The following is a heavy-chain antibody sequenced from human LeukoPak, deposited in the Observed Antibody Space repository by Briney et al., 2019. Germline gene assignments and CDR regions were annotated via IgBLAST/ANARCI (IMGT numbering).Heavy chain of an antibody. CDR3: AKDCGSTSCPTSDY. Sequence: PGGSLRLSCAASGFTFSSYAMSWVRQAPGKGLEWVSAISGSGVSTYYADSVKGRFTISRDNSKNTLYLQMNSLRAEDTAVYYCAKDCGSTSCPTSDYWGQGTLVTASS. J-gene: IGHJ4*02. D-gene: IGHD2-2*01. V-gene: IGHV3-23*01. CDR2: ISGSGVST. CDR1: GFTFSSYA.